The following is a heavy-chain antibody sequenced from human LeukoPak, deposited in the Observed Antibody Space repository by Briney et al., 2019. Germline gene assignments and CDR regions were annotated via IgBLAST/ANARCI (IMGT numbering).Heavy chain of an antibody. CDR3: ARGPVRGVIIYPLDY. CDR2: INPNSGGT. V-gene: IGHV1-2*02. D-gene: IGHD3-10*01. CDR1: GGTFSSHA. J-gene: IGHJ4*02. Sequence: ASVKVSCKASGGTFSSHAISWVRQVPGQGLEWMGWINPNSGGTNYAQKFQGRVTMTRDTSISTAYMDLSSLRSDDTAVYYCARGPVRGVIIYPLDYWGQGTLVTVSS.